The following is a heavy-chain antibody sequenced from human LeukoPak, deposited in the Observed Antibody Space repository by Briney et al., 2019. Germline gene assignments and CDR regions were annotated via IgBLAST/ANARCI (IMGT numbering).Heavy chain of an antibody. J-gene: IGHJ4*02. D-gene: IGHD3-22*01. Sequence: SVKVSCKASGGTFSRYAISWVRQAPGQGLEWMGGIIPIFGTANYAQKFQGRITITADDSTSTAYMELSSLRSEDTAVYYCARVYLKRDYYDSSAYFSFDYWGQGTLVTVSS. CDR2: IIPIFGTA. V-gene: IGHV1-69*13. CDR3: ARVYLKRDYYDSSAYFSFDY. CDR1: GGTFSRYA.